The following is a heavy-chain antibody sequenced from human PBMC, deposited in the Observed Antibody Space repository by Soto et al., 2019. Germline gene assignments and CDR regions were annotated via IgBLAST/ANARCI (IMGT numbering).Heavy chain of an antibody. CDR3: VKKGAYALDY. Sequence: SETLSLTCAVSGDSISSDNWWSWVRQPPEKGLEWIGEIYRGTSPTYNPSLESRVTISVDKSKNQFSLKLNSVTAADTAVYYSVKKGAYALDYWGQGTLVTVSS. V-gene: IGHV4-4*02. J-gene: IGHJ4*02. CDR1: GDSISSDNW. D-gene: IGHD5-12*01. CDR2: IYRGTSP.